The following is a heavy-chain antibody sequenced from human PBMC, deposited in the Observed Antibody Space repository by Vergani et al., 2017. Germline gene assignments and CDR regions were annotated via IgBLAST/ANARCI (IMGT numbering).Heavy chain of an antibody. CDR1: GFTLSSYA. CDR2: ISGSGGST. V-gene: IGHV3-23*01. D-gene: IGHD2-15*01. J-gene: IGHJ3*02. Sequence: EVQLLESGGGLVQPGGSLRLFCAASGFTLSSYAMSWVRQAPGKGLEWVSAISGSGGSTYYADSVKGRFTISRDNAKNTLYLQMNSLIAEDTAVYYCAKEGYCSGGSCDDAFDIWGQGTMVTVSS. CDR3: AKEGYCSGGSCDDAFDI.